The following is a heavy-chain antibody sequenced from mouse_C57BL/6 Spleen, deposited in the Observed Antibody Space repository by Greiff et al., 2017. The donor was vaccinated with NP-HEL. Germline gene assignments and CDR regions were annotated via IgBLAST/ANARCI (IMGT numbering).Heavy chain of an antibody. D-gene: IGHD2-4*01. V-gene: IGHV1-42*01. J-gene: IGHJ4*01. CDR1: GYSFTGYY. CDR3: ASEDYDYDERLYYAMDY. CDR2: INPSTGGT. Sequence: VQLQQSGPELVKPGASVKISCKASGYSFTGYYMNWVKQSPEKSLEWIGEINPSTGGTTYNQKFKAKATLTVDKSSSTAYMQLKSLTSEDSAVYYCASEDYDYDERLYYAMDYWGQGTSVTVSS.